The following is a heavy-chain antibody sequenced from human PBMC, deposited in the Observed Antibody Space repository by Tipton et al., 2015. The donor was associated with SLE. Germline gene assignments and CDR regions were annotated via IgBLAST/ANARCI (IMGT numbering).Heavy chain of an antibody. CDR2: ISWNSGSI. CDR3: ARAYYDILTGSGRYFDL. V-gene: IGHV3-9*03. D-gene: IGHD3-9*01. J-gene: IGHJ2*01. Sequence: SLRLSCAASGFTFSSYSMNWVRQAPGKGLEWVSGISWNSGSIGYADSVKGRFTISRDNAKNSLYLQMNSLRAEDMALYYCARAYYDILTGSGRYFDLWGRGTLVTVSS. CDR1: GFTFSSYS.